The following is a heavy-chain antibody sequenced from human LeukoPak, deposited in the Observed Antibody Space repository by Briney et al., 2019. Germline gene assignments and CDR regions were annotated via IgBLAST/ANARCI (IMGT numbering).Heavy chain of an antibody. Sequence: GASVKVSCKASGGTFSSYAISWVRQAPGQGLEWMGGIIPIFGTANYAQKFQGRVTITTDESTSTAYMELSSLRSEDTAVYYCARGPWGGISLTYYDFWSGYFFDYWGQGTLVTVSS. CDR3: ARGPWGGISLTYYDFWSGYFFDY. V-gene: IGHV1-69*05. CDR1: GGTFSSYA. D-gene: IGHD3-3*01. CDR2: IIPIFGTA. J-gene: IGHJ4*02.